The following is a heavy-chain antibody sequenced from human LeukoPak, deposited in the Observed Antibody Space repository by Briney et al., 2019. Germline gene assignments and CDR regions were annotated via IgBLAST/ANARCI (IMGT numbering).Heavy chain of an antibody. CDR3: ARGVYWSLDY. J-gene: IGHJ4*02. Sequence: GGSLRPSCAASGFTFSSYAMSWVRQAPGKGLEWVSAISGSGGSTYYADSVKGRFAISRDNSKNTVFLHMNSLRVEDTAVYYCARGVYWSLDYWGQGTPVTVSS. V-gene: IGHV3-23*01. CDR2: ISGSGGST. D-gene: IGHD1-1*01. CDR1: GFTFSSYA.